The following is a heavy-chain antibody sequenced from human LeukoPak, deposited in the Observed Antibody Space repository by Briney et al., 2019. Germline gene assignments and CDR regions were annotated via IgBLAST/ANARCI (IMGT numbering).Heavy chain of an antibody. Sequence: SETLSLTCTVSGGSISSYYWSWIRQPPGKGLEWIGYIYYSGSTNYNPSLKSRVTISVDTSKNQFSLKLSSVTAADTAVYYCARERPSYLALDYWGQGTLVTVSS. CDR1: GGSISSYY. J-gene: IGHJ4*02. CDR3: ARERPSYLALDY. V-gene: IGHV4-59*01. CDR2: IYYSGST.